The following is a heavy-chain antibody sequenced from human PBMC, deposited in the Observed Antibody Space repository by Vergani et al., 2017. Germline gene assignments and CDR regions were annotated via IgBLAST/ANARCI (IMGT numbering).Heavy chain of an antibody. V-gene: IGHV4-4*07. CDR3: ARDDKVSGGGNDWFDP. J-gene: IGHJ5*02. D-gene: IGHD7-27*01. Sequence: QVQLQESGPVLVKPSETLSLTCSVSGSSLSAYFWTWIRQPAGKGLEWIGRISVGGDTNHNPSLKSRVIMSVDTSKNQFFLRLSSVTAADTAVYYCARDDKVSGGGNDWFDPWGQGTLVIVSS. CDR2: ISVGGDT. CDR1: GSSLSAYF.